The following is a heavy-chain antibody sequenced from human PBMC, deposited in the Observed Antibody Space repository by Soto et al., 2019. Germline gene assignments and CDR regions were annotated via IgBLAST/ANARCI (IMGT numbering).Heavy chain of an antibody. Sequence: ASVKVSCKASGYTFTSSGISWVRQAPGQGLEWMGWISTDNGNTNYAQHLQGRVSMTTDTSTSTAYMDLRSLRSDDTAGYDCAGDKGMTCFIVYLMYYYGIGVWGQ. D-gene: IGHD1-26*01. CDR2: ISTDNGNT. CDR1: GYTFTSSG. CDR3: AGDKGMTCFIVYLMYYYGIGV. J-gene: IGHJ6*02. V-gene: IGHV1-18*01.